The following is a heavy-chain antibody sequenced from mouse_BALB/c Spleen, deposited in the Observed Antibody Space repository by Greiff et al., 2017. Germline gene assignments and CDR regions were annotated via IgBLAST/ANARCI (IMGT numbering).Heavy chain of an antibody. V-gene: IGHV1-69*02. Sequence: VQLQQPGAELVRPGASVKLSCKASGYTFTSYWINWVKQRPGQGLEWIGNIYPSDSYTNYNQKFKDKATLTVDKSSSTAYMQLSSPTSEDSAVYYCTTVVARDAMDYWGQGTSVTVSS. CDR1: GYTFTSYW. D-gene: IGHD1-1*01. CDR3: TTVVARDAMDY. CDR2: IYPSDSYT. J-gene: IGHJ4*01.